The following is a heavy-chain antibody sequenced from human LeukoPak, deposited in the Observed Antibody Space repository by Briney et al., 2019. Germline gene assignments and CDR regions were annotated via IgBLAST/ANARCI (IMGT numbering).Heavy chain of an antibody. V-gene: IGHV1-18*01. Sequence: ASVKVSCKASGYTFTSYGISWVRQAPEQGLEWMGWISAYNGNTNYAQELQGRVTMTTDTSTSTAYMELRSLRSDDTAVYYCARDSGYCSSTSCYAFDIWGQGTMVTVSS. CDR1: GYTFTSYG. J-gene: IGHJ3*02. D-gene: IGHD2-2*01. CDR3: ARDSGYCSSTSCYAFDI. CDR2: ISAYNGNT.